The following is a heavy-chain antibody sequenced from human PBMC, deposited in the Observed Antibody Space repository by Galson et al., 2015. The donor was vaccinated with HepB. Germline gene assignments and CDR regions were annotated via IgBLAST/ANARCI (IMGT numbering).Heavy chain of an antibody. J-gene: IGHJ5*02. CDR3: ARDGRVSYRIRWFDP. CDR2: INPNSGGT. CDR1: GYTFTGYY. D-gene: IGHD3-3*01. Sequence: SVKVSCKASGYTFTGYYMHWVRQAPGQGLEWMGRINPNSGGTNYAQKFQGRVTMTRDTSISTAYMELSRLRSDDTAVYYCARDGRVSYRIRWFDPWGQGTLVTVSS. V-gene: IGHV1-2*06.